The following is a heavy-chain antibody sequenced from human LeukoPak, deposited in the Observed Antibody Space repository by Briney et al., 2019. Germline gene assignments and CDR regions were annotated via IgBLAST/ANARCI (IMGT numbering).Heavy chain of an antibody. Sequence: GGSLRLSCAASGFTFSDYYMTWIRQAPGKGLEWVSYISSSSSYTNYADSVKGRFTISRDNAKNSLYVQMNSLRAEGTAVYYCARGGGSSSAYFDYWGQGTLDTVSS. D-gene: IGHD6-6*01. V-gene: IGHV3-11*06. CDR2: ISSSSSYT. CDR1: GFTFSDYY. CDR3: ARGGGSSSAYFDY. J-gene: IGHJ4*02.